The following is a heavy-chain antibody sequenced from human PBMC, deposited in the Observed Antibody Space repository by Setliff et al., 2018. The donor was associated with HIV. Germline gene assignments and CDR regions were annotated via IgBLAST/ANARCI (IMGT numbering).Heavy chain of an antibody. CDR2: ISSSGNT. CDR3: AKTIGRYFDIIDN. V-gene: IGHV4-39*01. J-gene: IGHJ4*02. CDR1: GGSISSTSYY. Sequence: KASETLSLTCTVSGGSISSTSYYWGWILQPPGTGLEWIGSISSSGNTYYNPSLKSRVTTSVDTPKNQFSLKLNSVTAADTAVYYCAKTIGRYFDIIDNWGQGTRVTVCS. D-gene: IGHD3-9*01.